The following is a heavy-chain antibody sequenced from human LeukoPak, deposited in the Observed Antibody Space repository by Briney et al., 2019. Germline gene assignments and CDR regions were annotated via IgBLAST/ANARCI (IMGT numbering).Heavy chain of an antibody. V-gene: IGHV3-7*01. D-gene: IGHD3-3*01. Sequence: GPLRLSCAASGFTFSSYWMSWVRQAPGKGLEWVANIKQDGSEKNYADSVKGRFSISRDNAKKSLYLQMNSLRVEDTAMYYCARRDFWSGPTFDYWGQGALVTVSS. CDR3: ARRDFWSGPTFDY. J-gene: IGHJ4*02. CDR1: GFTFSSYW. CDR2: IKQDGSEK.